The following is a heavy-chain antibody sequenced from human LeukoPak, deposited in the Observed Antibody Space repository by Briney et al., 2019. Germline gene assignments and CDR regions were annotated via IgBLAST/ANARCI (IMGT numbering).Heavy chain of an antibody. CDR2: ISWNSGSI. J-gene: IGHJ3*02. Sequence: GGSLRLSCAASGFTFDDYAMHWVRQAPGKGLEWVSGISWNSGSIGYADSVKGRFTISRDNAKNSLYLQMNSLRAEDTALYYCAKDYYYDSSGYGDAFDIWGQGTMVTVSS. V-gene: IGHV3-9*01. CDR3: AKDYYYDSSGYGDAFDI. D-gene: IGHD3-22*01. CDR1: GFTFDDYA.